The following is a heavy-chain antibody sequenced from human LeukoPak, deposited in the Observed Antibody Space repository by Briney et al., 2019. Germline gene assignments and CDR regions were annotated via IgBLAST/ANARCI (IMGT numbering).Heavy chain of an antibody. V-gene: IGHV4-31*03. CDR2: IYYSGST. D-gene: IGHD3-10*01. J-gene: IGHJ5*02. CDR3: ARDHGATMVRVTGSFDP. Sequence: SETLSLTCTVSGGSISSGGYYWSWIRQHPGKGLEWIGYIYYSGSTYYNPSLKSRVTISVDTSKNQFSLKLSSVTAADTAVYYCARDHGATMVRVTGSFDPWGQGTLVTVSS. CDR1: GGSISSGGYY.